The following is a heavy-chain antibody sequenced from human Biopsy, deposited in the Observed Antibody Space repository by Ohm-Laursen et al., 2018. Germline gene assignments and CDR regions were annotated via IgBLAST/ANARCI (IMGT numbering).Heavy chain of an antibody. V-gene: IGHV3-23*01. D-gene: IGHD3-10*01. Sequence: SLRLSCAASGFTFSSYAVTWVRQAPGKGLEWVSVINTSGGSTHYAVSVKGRFTISRDNSKNTLYLCMNSLRAEDTAVYYCAKPADSYGSEFYFDYWGQGTLVTVSS. J-gene: IGHJ4*02. CDR2: INTSGGST. CDR1: GFTFSSYA. CDR3: AKPADSYGSEFYFDY.